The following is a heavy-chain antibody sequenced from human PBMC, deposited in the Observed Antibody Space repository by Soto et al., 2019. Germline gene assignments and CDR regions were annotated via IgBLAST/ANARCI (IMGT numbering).Heavy chain of an antibody. CDR2: IYYSGST. J-gene: IGHJ5*02. CDR3: AREVMVRGVNVLNWFDP. Sequence: PSETLSLTCTVSGGSISSYYWSWIRQPPGKGLEWIGYIYYSGSTNYNPSLKSRVTISVDTSKNQFSLKLSSVTAADTAVYYCAREVMVRGVNVLNWFDPWGQGTLVTVSS. D-gene: IGHD3-10*01. CDR1: GGSISSYY. V-gene: IGHV4-59*01.